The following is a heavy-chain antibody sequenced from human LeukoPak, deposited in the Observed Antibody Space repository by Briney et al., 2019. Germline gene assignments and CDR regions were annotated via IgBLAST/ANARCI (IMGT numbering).Heavy chain of an antibody. J-gene: IGHJ4*02. CDR1: GFTFSSYW. Sequence: GGSLRLSCAASGFTFSSYWMHWVRQAPGKGLVWVSRINSDGSSTSYADSVKGRFTISRDNAKNTRYLQMSSLRAEDTAVYYCARDPGQQWFDFFDYWGQGTLVTVSS. V-gene: IGHV3-74*01. CDR3: ARDPGQQWFDFFDY. CDR2: INSDGSST. D-gene: IGHD6-19*01.